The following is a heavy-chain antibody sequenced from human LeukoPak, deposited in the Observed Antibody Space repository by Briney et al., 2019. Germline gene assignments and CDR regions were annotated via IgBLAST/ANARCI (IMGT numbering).Heavy chain of an antibody. CDR1: GFSLNTRGVG. CDR3: AHRKNYYDSSVFDN. V-gene: IGHV2-5*02. J-gene: IGHJ4*02. CDR2: IYWDDDR. Sequence: SGPTLVNPTQTLTLTCTFSGFSLNTRGVGVGWIRQPPGRALKWLALIYWDDDRRYSPSLKSRLTITKDTHKNQVVLTMTNMDPVDTATYFCAHRKNYYDSSVFDNWGQGTLVTVSS. D-gene: IGHD3-22*01.